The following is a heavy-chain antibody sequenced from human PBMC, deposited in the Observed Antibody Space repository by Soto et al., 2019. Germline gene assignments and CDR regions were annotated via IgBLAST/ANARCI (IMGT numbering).Heavy chain of an antibody. V-gene: IGHV3-33*01. CDR2: IWYDGSNK. D-gene: IGHD3-10*01. CDR1: GFTFSSYG. Sequence: GGSLRLSCAASGFTFSSYGMHWVRQAPGKGLEWVAVIWYDGSNKYYADSVKGRFTISRDNSKNTLYLQMNSLRAEDTAVYYCARDPYYYGSGSTYGMEVWGQGTTVTVSS. J-gene: IGHJ6*02. CDR3: ARDPYYYGSGSTYGMEV.